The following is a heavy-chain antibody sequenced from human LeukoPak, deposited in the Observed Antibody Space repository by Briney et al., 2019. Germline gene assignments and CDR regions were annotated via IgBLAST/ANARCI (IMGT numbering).Heavy chain of an antibody. CDR3: ARESGYDYRFYYYYGMDV. D-gene: IGHD5-12*01. CDR1: GYTFTGYY. Sequence: ASVKVSCKASGYTFTGYYMHWVRQAPGQGLEWMGRINPNSGGTNYAQKLQGRVTMTTDTSTSTAYMELRSLRSDDTAVYYCARESGYDYRFYYYYGMDVWGQGTTVTVSS. CDR2: INPNSGGT. V-gene: IGHV1-2*06. J-gene: IGHJ6*02.